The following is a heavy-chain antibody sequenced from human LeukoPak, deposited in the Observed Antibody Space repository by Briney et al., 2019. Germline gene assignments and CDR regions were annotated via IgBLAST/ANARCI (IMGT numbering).Heavy chain of an antibody. CDR3: TTWSSQFDY. CDR2: IQSKTDGGTT. J-gene: IGHJ4*02. CDR1: GFTFSDTW. D-gene: IGHD6-6*01. Sequence: GGSLRLPCAASGFTFSDTWMTWVRQAPGKGLECVGFIQSKTDGGTTDSATPVKGRFTVSRDDSKSTLYLQMSSLKTEDTAVYYCTTWSSQFDYWGQGTLVTVSS. V-gene: IGHV3-15*01.